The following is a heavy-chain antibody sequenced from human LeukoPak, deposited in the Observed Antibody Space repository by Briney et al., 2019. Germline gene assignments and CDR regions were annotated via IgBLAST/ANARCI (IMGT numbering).Heavy chain of an antibody. Sequence: SETVSLTCTVSGYSISSGYYWAWIRQPPGKGLEWIGSIYYSGNTYYNPSLKSRVTISLDTSKNQFSLKLSSVTAADTAVYYCAREQQLVGYYFDYWGQGTLVTVSS. CDR2: IYYSGNT. J-gene: IGHJ4*02. D-gene: IGHD6-13*01. CDR3: AREQQLVGYYFDY. CDR1: GYSISSGYY. V-gene: IGHV4-38-2*02.